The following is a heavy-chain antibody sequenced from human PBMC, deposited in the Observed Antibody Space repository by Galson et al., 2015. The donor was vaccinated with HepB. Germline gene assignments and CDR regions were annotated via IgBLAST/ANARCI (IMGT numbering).Heavy chain of an antibody. CDR1: GGSTSSSNW. Sequence: SETLSLTCAVSGGSTSSSNWWSWVRQPPGKGLEWIGEICHSGSTNYNPSLKSRVTISVDKSKNQFSLKLSSVTAADTAVYYCASRASSILAGNYGMDVWGQGTTVTVSS. V-gene: IGHV4-4*02. J-gene: IGHJ6*02. D-gene: IGHD3-3*02. CDR2: ICHSGST. CDR3: ASRASSILAGNYGMDV.